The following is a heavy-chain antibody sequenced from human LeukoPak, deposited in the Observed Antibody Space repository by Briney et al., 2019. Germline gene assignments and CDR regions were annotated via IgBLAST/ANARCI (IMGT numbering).Heavy chain of an antibody. CDR2: IYDRGST. Sequence: SETLSLTCTVSGGSISNYYWSWIRQPPGKGLELIGYIYDRGSTNYNPSLKSRVTISVDTSKNQFSLKLSSVTAADTAVYYCARSIAAAANFQHWGQGTLVTVSS. D-gene: IGHD6-13*01. J-gene: IGHJ1*01. V-gene: IGHV4-59*08. CDR3: ARSIAAAANFQH. CDR1: GGSISNYY.